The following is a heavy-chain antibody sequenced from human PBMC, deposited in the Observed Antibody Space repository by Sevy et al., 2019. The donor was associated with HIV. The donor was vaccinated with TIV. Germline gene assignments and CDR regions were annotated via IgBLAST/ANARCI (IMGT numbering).Heavy chain of an antibody. J-gene: IGHJ4*02. D-gene: IGHD5-18*01. CDR2: IRPDGSDK. V-gene: IGHV3-7*01. CDR1: GFTFSPYW. Sequence: GGSLRLSCAASGFTFSPYWMTWVRQAPGKGLEWVANIRPDGSDKYYVDSVKGRFTISRDNAKNSLYLQMNSLRAEDTAVYFCARDRAYSALDYWGQGTLVTVSS. CDR3: ARDRAYSALDY.